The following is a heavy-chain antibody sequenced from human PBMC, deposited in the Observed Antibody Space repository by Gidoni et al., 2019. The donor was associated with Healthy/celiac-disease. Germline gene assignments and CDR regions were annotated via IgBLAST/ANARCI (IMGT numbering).Heavy chain of an antibody. D-gene: IGHD6-13*01. J-gene: IGHJ4*02. CDR2: INHSGST. V-gene: IGHV4-34*01. CDR1: GGSFSGYY. CDR3: ARGGRGYSSSWYVGY. Sequence: QVQLQQWGAGLLKPSETLSLTCAVYGGSFSGYYWSWIRQPPGKGLEWIGEINHSGSTNYNPSLKSRVTISVDTSKNQFSLKLSSVTAADTAVYYCARGGRGYSSSWYVGYWGQGTLVTVSS.